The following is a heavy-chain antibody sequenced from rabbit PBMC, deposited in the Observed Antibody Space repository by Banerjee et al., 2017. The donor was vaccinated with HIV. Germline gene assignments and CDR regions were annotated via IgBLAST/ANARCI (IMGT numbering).Heavy chain of an antibody. J-gene: IGHJ6*01. Sequence: QLKESGGGLVQPGGSLKLSCKASGFDFSTYYMSWVRQAPGKGLEWIGYIDPVFGSTYYASWVNGRFSISRENTRNTVSLQMNSLTAADTATYFCARDAGGDGYSNDLWGPGTLVTVS. D-gene: IGHD7-1*01. CDR2: IDPVFGST. V-gene: IGHV1S7*01. CDR1: GFDFSTYY. CDR3: ARDAGGDGYSNDL.